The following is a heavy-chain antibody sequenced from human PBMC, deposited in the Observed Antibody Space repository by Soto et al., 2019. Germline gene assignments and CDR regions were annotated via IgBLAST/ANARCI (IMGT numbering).Heavy chain of an antibody. CDR3: AKDINPGLGYCSGGSCYSGYYYYGMDV. J-gene: IGHJ6*02. CDR1: GFTFSSYA. CDR2: ISGSGGST. D-gene: IGHD2-15*01. Sequence: GGSLRLSCAASGFTFSSYAMSWVRQAPGKGLEWVSAISGSGGSTYYVDSVKGRFTISRDNSKNTLYLQMNSLRAEDTAVYYCAKDINPGLGYCSGGSCYSGYYYYGMDVWGQGTTVTVSS. V-gene: IGHV3-23*01.